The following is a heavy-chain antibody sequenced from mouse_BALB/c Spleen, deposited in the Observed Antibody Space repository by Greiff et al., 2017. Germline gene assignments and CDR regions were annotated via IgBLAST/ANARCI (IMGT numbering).Heavy chain of an antibody. CDR3: ARGNVKGAMDY. CDR2: IWAGGST. V-gene: IGHV2-9*02. J-gene: IGHJ4*01. CDR1: GFSLTSYG. Sequence: VKVEESGPGLVAPSQSLSITCTVSGFSLTSYGVHWVRQPPGKGLEWLGVIWAGGSTNYNSALMSRLSISKDNSKSQVFLKMNSLQTDDTAMYYCARGNVKGAMDYWGQGTSVTVSS.